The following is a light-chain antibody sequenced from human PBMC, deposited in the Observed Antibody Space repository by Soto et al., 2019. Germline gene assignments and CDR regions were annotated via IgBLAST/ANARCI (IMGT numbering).Light chain of an antibody. J-gene: IGLJ1*01. CDR3: CSFTSSNTHV. CDR2: EVN. CDR1: SSDFGNYNL. Sequence: QSVLSQSPSASGTPGQRVTISCTGTSSDFGNYNLVSWYQQHPGKVPKLILFEVNKRPSGVSGRFSGSKSGNTASLTISGLQAEDEADYYCCSFTSSNTHVFGTGTQLTVL. V-gene: IGLV2-23*02.